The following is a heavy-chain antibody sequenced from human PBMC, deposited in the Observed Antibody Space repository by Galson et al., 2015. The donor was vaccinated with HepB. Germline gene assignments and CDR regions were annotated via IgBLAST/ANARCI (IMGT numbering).Heavy chain of an antibody. CDR2: ISYDGTKK. V-gene: IGHV3-30*18. J-gene: IGHJ4*02. D-gene: IGHD3-22*01. Sequence: SLRLSCAASGFTFSSYGMHWVRQAPGKGLEWVAVISYDGTKKYYADSVKGRFTISRDNSKNTLYLQMNSLRGDDTAVYFCAKGLTYYYDSSGIKGGFDYWGQGTLVTVSS. CDR3: AKGLTYYYDSSGIKGGFDY. CDR1: GFTFSSYG.